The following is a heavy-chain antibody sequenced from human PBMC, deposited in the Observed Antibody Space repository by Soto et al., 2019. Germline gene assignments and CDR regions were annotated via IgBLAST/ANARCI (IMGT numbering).Heavy chain of an antibody. CDR1: GVSLITGGVS. V-gene: IGHV2-5*02. Sequence: QITLKESGPTQVKPTQTLTLTCTFSGVSLITGGVSVAWIRQPPGKALEWLALISGDDEKRYSPSLKSRLTIAKDTTKNQVVFTITNIDPLDTVTSYCSRRRGMIMDVWGQSITVTVSS. D-gene: IGHD3-16*01. CDR3: SRRRGMIMDV. J-gene: IGHJ6*02. CDR2: ISGDDEK.